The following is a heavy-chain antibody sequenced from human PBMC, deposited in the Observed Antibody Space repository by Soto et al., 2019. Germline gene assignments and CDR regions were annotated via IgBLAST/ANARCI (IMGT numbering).Heavy chain of an antibody. Sequence: QVQLQQWGAGLLKPSETRSLTCAVYGGSFSGYYWSWIRQPPGKGLEWIGEINHSGSTNYNPSLKSRVTISVDTSKNQFSLKLSSVTAADTAVYYCARVPRTYYYDSSGYYPWYYGMDVWGQGTTVTVSS. D-gene: IGHD3-22*01. CDR2: INHSGST. CDR1: GGSFSGYY. J-gene: IGHJ6*02. CDR3: ARVPRTYYYDSSGYYPWYYGMDV. V-gene: IGHV4-34*01.